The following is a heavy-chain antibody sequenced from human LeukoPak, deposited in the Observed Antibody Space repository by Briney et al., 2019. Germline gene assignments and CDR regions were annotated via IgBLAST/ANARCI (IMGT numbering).Heavy chain of an antibody. CDR2: INAGNGNT. CDR1: GYTFTSYA. Sequence: ASVKVSCKASGYTFTSYAMHWVRQAPGQRLEWMGWINAGNGNTEYSRKFQGRVTITRDTSASTAYMELSSLRSEDTAVYYCARRSSNWSEFDYRGQGTLVTVSS. J-gene: IGHJ4*02. D-gene: IGHD6-6*01. CDR3: ARRSSNWSEFDY. V-gene: IGHV1-3*01.